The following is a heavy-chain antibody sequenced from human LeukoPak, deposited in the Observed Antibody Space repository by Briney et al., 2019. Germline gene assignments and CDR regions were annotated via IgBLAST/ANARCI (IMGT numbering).Heavy chain of an antibody. V-gene: IGHV3-23*01. D-gene: IGHD6-13*01. J-gene: IGHJ4*02. Sequence: GGSLRLSCAASGFTFSRSAMTWVRQTPGKGLDWVSSISSSGNTYYADSVKGRFAISRDNSKNMLYLQMNSLRAEDTAVYYCVKGRISEDGLDFWGQGTLVTVSS. CDR2: ISSSGNT. CDR3: VKGRISEDGLDF. CDR1: GFTFSRSA.